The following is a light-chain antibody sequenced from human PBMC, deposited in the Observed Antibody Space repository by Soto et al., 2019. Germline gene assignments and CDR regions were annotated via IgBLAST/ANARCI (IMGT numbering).Light chain of an antibody. CDR3: SSYGGDSNVV. CDR1: SSDVGGYNY. Sequence: QSALTQPPSASGSPGQSVTISCTGTSSDVGGYNYVSWYQQHPGAAPKLMIYEVVKRPSGVPDRFSGSKSGNTASLTVSGLQAEDESDYYCSSYGGDSNVVFGGGTQLTVL. CDR2: EVV. V-gene: IGLV2-8*01. J-gene: IGLJ2*01.